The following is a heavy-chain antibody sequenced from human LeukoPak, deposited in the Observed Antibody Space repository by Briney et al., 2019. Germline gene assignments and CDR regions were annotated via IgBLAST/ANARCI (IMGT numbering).Heavy chain of an antibody. CDR1: GFTFSSCW. V-gene: IGHV3-7*01. Sequence: GGSLRLSCAASGFTFSSCWMTWVRQAPGKGPEWVANIKQDGSETYYVDSVKGRFTISRDNAKNSLYLQVNSLRAEDTAVYYCARDILTGSSLAGLDVWGQGTTVTVSS. J-gene: IGHJ6*02. CDR2: IKQDGSET. CDR3: ARDILTGSSLAGLDV. D-gene: IGHD3-9*01.